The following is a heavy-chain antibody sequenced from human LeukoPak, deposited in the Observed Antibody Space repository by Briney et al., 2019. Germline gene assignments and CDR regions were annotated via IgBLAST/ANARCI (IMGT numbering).Heavy chain of an antibody. CDR3: ARQELGRWLQIWWGANDAFDI. CDR1: GFDFSTQW. D-gene: IGHD5-24*01. Sequence: GGSLRLSCAASGFDFSTQWMSWVRQAPGKGLEWVAIVNQGATQRYYVDSVKGRFTISRDNAKKSLYLQMNSLRAEDTAVYYCARQELGRWLQIWWGANDAFDIWGQGTMVTVSS. CDR2: VNQGATQR. V-gene: IGHV3-7*01. J-gene: IGHJ3*02.